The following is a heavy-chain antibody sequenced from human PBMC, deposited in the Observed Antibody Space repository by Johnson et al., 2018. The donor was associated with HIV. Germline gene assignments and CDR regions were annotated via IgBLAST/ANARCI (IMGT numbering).Heavy chain of an antibody. CDR3: ARGGPYDSGIIDAFDI. V-gene: IGHV3-30-3*01. J-gene: IGHJ3*02. D-gene: IGHD3-10*01. CDR1: GLTFSDFA. Sequence: QVQLVESGGGVVQPGKSLRLSCAASGLTFSDFAMHWVRQAPGKGLAWVAVTSYDGINKYYATSVKGRFTISRDNSKNTLYLQMNSLRAEDTAVYYCARGGPYDSGIIDAFDIWGQGTMVTVSS. CDR2: TSYDGINK.